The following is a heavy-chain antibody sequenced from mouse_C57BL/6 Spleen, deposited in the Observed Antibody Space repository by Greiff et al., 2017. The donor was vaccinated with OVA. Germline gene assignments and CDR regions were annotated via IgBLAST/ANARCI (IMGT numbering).Heavy chain of an antibody. CDR1: GYTFTDYY. CDR2: INPNNGGT. Sequence: VQLKQSGPELVKPGASVKISCKASGYTFTDYYMNWVKQSHGKSLEWIGDINPNNGGTSYNQKFKGKATLTVDKSSSTAYMELRSLTSEDSAVYYCARTSSGSYAMDYWGQGTSVTVSS. V-gene: IGHV1-26*01. J-gene: IGHJ4*01. D-gene: IGHD3-2*02. CDR3: ARTSSGSYAMDY.